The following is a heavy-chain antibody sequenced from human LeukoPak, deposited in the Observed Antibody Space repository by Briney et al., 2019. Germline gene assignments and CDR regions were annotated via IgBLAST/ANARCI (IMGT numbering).Heavy chain of an antibody. CDR3: ARHCCSAPSKRVFDI. J-gene: IGHJ3*02. CDR2: ISYSGNT. D-gene: IGHD2-15*01. CDR1: GGSIISSDYH. V-gene: IGHV4-39*01. Sequence: PSETLSLTCTVSGGSIISSDYHWGWVRQPPGKGLEWIGTISYSGNTDYNPSLRSRVTISVDTSNNQFSLRLGSVTAADTAIYHCARHCCSAPSKRVFDIWGQGTMDTVSS.